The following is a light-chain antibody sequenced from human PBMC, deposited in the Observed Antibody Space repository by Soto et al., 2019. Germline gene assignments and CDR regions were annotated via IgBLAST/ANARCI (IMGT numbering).Light chain of an antibody. CDR1: QSVGSH. J-gene: IGKJ5*01. CDR3: QHRTNWPPVT. Sequence: EIVLTQSPATLSLSPGERAALSCRASQSVGSHLAWYQQQPGQPPRLLIYDASNRATGIPARLSGSGSGTDFTLTISSLEPEDFAVYYCQHRTNWPPVTFGQGTRLEIK. CDR2: DAS. V-gene: IGKV3-11*01.